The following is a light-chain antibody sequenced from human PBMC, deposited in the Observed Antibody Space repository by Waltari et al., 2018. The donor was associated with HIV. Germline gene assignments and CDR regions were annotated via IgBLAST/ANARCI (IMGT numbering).Light chain of an antibody. J-gene: IGLJ1*01. Sequence: QSALTQPRSVSGSPGPSVTIPCTGTSSDVGGYNYVSWYQQHPGKVPKLMIYDVSKRPSGVPDRFSGSKSGNTASLTISGLQAEDEADYYCCSYAGSSYVFGTGTKVTVL. CDR3: CSYAGSSYV. V-gene: IGLV2-11*01. CDR2: DVS. CDR1: SSDVGGYNY.